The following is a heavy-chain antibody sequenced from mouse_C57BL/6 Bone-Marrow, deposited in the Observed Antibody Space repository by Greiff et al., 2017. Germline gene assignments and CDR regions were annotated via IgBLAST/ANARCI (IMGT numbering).Heavy chain of an antibody. V-gene: IGHV14-2*01. Sequence: EVQLQESGAELVKPGASVKLSCTASGFTFTDYYMHWVKQRPEQGLEWIGRIDPEDGDTKYAAKFQGKATLTADTSSNTAYLQLSSLTSEDTAVYYCARTRFYAMDYWGQGTSVTVSS. CDR2: IDPEDGDT. J-gene: IGHJ4*01. CDR1: GFTFTDYY. CDR3: ARTRFYAMDY.